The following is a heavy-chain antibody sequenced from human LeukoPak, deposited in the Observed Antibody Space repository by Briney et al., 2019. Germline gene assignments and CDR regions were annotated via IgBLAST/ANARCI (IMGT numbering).Heavy chain of an antibody. CDR3: ARDRGDYVWGSYRYTLDY. J-gene: IGHJ4*02. V-gene: IGHV1-69*05. Sequence: SVKVSCKASGGTFSSYAISWVRQAPGQGLEWMGRIIPIFGTANYAQKFQGSVTITTDESTSTAYMELSSLRSEDTAVYYCARDRGDYVWGSYRYTLDYWGQGTLVTVSS. CDR1: GGTFSSYA. CDR2: IIPIFGTA. D-gene: IGHD3-16*02.